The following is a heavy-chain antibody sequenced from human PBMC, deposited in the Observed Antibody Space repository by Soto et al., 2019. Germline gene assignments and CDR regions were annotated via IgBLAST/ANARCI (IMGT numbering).Heavy chain of an antibody. CDR1: GYTFPSHG. J-gene: IGHJ3*01. D-gene: IGHD3-10*01. V-gene: IGHV1-18*01. CDR3: ARVVTRVRGVGGGGAFDF. CDR2: ISVYNTNT. Sequence: QVHLLQSGPEVKRPGASVKVSCKASGYTFPSHGIGWVRQAPGQGLEWMGWISVYNTNTNYAQNFRGRVTMTTDTPPGTALMGGGSLGSDDPAVYYCARVVTRVRGVGGGGAFDFWGQGTMVTVSS.